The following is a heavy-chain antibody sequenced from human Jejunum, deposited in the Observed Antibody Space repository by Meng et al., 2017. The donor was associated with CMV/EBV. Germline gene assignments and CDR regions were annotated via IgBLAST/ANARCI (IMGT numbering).Heavy chain of an antibody. Sequence: LTSTACGASFSSGLYCLSWSRQPPGPVLEFVGYFCYSGTTYYTPSLRSLVSISVDTSKNQFSLILTSVTAATTAVYYCARAFTLTDTWIDPWGQGALVTASS. CDR3: ARAFTLTDTWIDP. D-gene: IGHD1-14*01. V-gene: IGHV4-30-4*08. CDR2: FCYSGTT. J-gene: IGHJ5*02. CDR1: GASFSSGLYC.